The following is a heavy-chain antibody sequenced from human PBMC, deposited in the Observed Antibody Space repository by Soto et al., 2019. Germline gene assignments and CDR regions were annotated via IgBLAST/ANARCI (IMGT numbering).Heavy chain of an antibody. D-gene: IGHD4-17*01. J-gene: IGHJ4*02. Sequence: GGSLRLSCAVSGSIFSNYGMHWVRQAPGKGLEWVAYIWSDGINKYYGDSVKGRFTISRDNSKNTLYLQMDSLRVEDTAVYYCARQPEYGRIDYWGQGTLVTVSS. CDR2: IWSDGINK. V-gene: IGHV3-33*01. CDR1: GSIFSNYG. CDR3: ARQPEYGRIDY.